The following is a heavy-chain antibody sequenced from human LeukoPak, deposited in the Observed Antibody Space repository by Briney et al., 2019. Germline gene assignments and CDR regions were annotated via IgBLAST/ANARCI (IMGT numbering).Heavy chain of an antibody. CDR2: IYHDGSDK. D-gene: IGHD6-19*01. CDR3: AKDPVTVAGWGYFDY. J-gene: IGHJ4*02. V-gene: IGHV3-30*18. Sequence: RSLRLSCAASGFTFSRYGMHWVRQAPGKGLEWVAVIYHDGSDKYYADSVKGRFAISRDNSKNTLYLQMDSLRPEDTAVYYCAKDPVTVAGWGYFDYWGQGALLTVSS. CDR1: GFTFSRYG.